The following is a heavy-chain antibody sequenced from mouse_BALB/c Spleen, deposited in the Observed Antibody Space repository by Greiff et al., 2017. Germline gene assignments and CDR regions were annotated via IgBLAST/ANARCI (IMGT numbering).Heavy chain of an antibody. CDR1: GFNIKDTY. D-gene: IGHD2-2*01. V-gene: IGHV14-3*02. J-gene: IGHJ2*01. CDR2: IDPANGNT. CDR3: ARSEGNGYHY. Sequence: EVKLMESGAELVKPGASVKLSCTASGFNIKDTYMHWVKQRPEQGLEWIGRIDPANGNTKYDPKFQGKATITADTSSNTAYLQLSSLTSEDTAVYYCARSEGNGYHYWGQGTTLTVSS.